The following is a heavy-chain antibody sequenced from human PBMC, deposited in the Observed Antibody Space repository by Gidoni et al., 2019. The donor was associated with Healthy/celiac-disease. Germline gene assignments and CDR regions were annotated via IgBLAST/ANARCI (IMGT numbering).Heavy chain of an antibody. V-gene: IGHV4-34*01. Sequence: QVQLQQWGAGLLKPSETLSLTCAVYGGSFSGYYWSWIRQPPGKGLEWIGEINHSGSTNYNPSLKSRVTISVDTSKNQFSLKLSSVTAADTAVYYCARGPSRFLDRAHYFDYWGQGTLVTVSS. D-gene: IGHD3-3*01. CDR1: GGSFSGYY. CDR2: INHSGST. J-gene: IGHJ4*02. CDR3: ARGPSRFLDRAHYFDY.